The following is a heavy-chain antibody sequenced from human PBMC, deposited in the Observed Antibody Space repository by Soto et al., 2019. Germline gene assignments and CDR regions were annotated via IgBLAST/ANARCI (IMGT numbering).Heavy chain of an antibody. CDR3: ARRYYDFWSGYSFYYYGMDV. V-gene: IGHV4-34*01. J-gene: IGHJ6*02. CDR2: INHSGST. D-gene: IGHD3-3*01. Sequence: SETLSLTCAVYGGSFSGYYWSWIRQPPGRGLEWIGEINHSGSTNYNPSLKSRVTISVDTSKNQFSLKLSSVTAADTAVYYCARRYYDFWSGYSFYYYGMDVWGQGTTVTVS. CDR1: GGSFSGYY.